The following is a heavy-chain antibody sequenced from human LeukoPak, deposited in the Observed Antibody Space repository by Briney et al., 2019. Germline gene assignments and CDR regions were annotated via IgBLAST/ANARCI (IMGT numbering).Heavy chain of an antibody. Sequence: GGSPRLSCAASGFAFSSYAMSWVRQAPGKGLEWVSGISGSGENTYYADPVKGRFTISRDNSKNTMYLQMDSLRAEDTAIYYCAKVGNYYYYGTDVWGQGTTVTVSS. CDR1: GFAFSSYA. CDR3: AKVGNYYYYGTDV. D-gene: IGHD1-1*01. CDR2: ISGSGENT. J-gene: IGHJ6*02. V-gene: IGHV3-23*01.